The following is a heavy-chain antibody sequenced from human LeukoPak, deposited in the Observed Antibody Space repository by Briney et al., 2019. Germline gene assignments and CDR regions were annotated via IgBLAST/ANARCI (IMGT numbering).Heavy chain of an antibody. V-gene: IGHV4-61*02. CDR3: ASGSGQLGSFDY. Sequence: SETLSLTCTVSGGSISSGSYYWSWIRQPAGKGLEWIGRIYTSGSTNYNPSLKSRVTISVDTSKNQFSLKLSSVTAADTAVYYCASGSGQLGSFDYWGQGTLVTVSS. D-gene: IGHD6-6*01. CDR2: IYTSGST. CDR1: GGSISSGSYY. J-gene: IGHJ4*02.